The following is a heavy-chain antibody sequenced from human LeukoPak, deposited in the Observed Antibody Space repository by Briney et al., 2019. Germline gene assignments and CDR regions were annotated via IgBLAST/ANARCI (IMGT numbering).Heavy chain of an antibody. D-gene: IGHD3-9*01. Sequence: ASVKVSCKASGGTFSSYAISWVRQAPGQGLEWMGGIIPIFGTANYAQKFQGRVTITADESTSTAYMELSSLRSEDTAVYYCARWGYDILTGYYGGYFDYWGQGTLVTVSS. V-gene: IGHV1-69*13. CDR2: IIPIFGTA. CDR3: ARWGYDILTGYYGGYFDY. J-gene: IGHJ4*02. CDR1: GGTFSSYA.